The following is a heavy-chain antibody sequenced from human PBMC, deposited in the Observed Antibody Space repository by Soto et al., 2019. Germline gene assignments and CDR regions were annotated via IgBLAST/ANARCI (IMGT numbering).Heavy chain of an antibody. Sequence: SLRLSCAASGFTFSNYHMNWVRQPPGKGLECISYISSSSGTTFYADSVKGRFTISRDNSKNTLYLQMDSLRAEDTAVYYCTREFRTSGSRDAFDIWGQGTMVTVSS. CDR2: ISSSSGTT. CDR3: TREFRTSGSRDAFDI. CDR1: GFTFSNYH. V-gene: IGHV3-48*01. D-gene: IGHD1-26*01. J-gene: IGHJ3*02.